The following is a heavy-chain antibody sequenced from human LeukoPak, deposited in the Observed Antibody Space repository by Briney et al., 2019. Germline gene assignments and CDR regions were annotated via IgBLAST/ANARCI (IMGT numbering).Heavy chain of an antibody. J-gene: IGHJ4*02. D-gene: IGHD2-21*02. CDR1: GFTFSSYW. CDR3: AKGRPYCGGDCYYYFDY. V-gene: IGHV3-7*03. CDR2: IKQDGSEK. Sequence: PGGSLRLSCAASGFTFSSYWMSWVRQAPGKGLEWVANIKQDGSEKYYVDSVKGRFTISRDNAKNSLYLQMNSLRAEDTAVYYCAKGRPYCGGDCYYYFDYWGQGTLVTVSS.